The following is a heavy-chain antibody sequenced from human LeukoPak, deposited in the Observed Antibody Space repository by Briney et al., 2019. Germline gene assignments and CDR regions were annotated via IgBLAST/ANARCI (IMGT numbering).Heavy chain of an antibody. D-gene: IGHD3-10*01. Sequence: SVKVSCKASGGTFSSYTISWVRQAPGQGLEWMGRIIPILGIANYAQKFQGRVAITADKSTSTAYMELSSLRSEDTAVYYCARAEKEVRGVSLDYWGQGTLVTVSS. CDR1: GGTFSSYT. J-gene: IGHJ4*02. CDR3: ARAEKEVRGVSLDY. CDR2: IIPILGIA. V-gene: IGHV1-69*02.